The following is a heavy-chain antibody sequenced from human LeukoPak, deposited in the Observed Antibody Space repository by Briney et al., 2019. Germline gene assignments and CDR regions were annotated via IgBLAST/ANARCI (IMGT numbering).Heavy chain of an antibody. CDR3: ARVPYYYDSSGSTWFDP. CDR1: GGSISSSSYY. D-gene: IGHD3-22*01. Sequence: SETLSLTCTVSGGSISSSSYYWGWIRQPPGKGLEWIGSIYYSGSTCYNPSLKSRVTISVDTSKNQFSLKLSSVTAADTAVYYCARVPYYYDSSGSTWFDPWGQGTLVTVSS. CDR2: IYYSGST. J-gene: IGHJ5*02. V-gene: IGHV4-39*07.